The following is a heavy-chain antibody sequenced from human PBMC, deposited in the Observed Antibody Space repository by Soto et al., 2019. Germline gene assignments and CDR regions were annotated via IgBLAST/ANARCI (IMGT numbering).Heavy chain of an antibody. CDR2: ISSGSSYT. D-gene: IGHD3-22*01. V-gene: IGHV3-11*05. J-gene: IGHJ4*02. Sequence: PGGSLRLSCAASGFTFSDYYMSWIRQAPGKGLEWVSYISSGSSYTNYADSVKGRFTISRDNAKNSLYLQMNSLRAEDTAVYYCARDRDYYDSSGYCLDYWGQGTLVTVSS. CDR3: ARDRDYYDSSGYCLDY. CDR1: GFTFSDYY.